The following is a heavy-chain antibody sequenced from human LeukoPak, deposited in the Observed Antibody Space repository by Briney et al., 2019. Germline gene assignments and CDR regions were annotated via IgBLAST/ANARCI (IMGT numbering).Heavy chain of an antibody. D-gene: IGHD3-10*01. CDR1: GYTFTSYG. J-gene: IGHJ4*02. CDR3: ARDLGLLWFGEPFDY. V-gene: IGHV1-18*04. Sequence: ASVTVSCKASGYTFTSYGISWVRQAPGQGLEWMGWISAYNGNTNYAQKLQGRVTMTTDTSTSTAYMELRSLRSDDTAVYYCARDLGLLWFGEPFDYWGQGTLVTVSS. CDR2: ISAYNGNT.